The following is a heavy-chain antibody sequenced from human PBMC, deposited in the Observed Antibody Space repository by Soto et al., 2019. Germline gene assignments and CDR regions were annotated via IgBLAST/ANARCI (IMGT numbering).Heavy chain of an antibody. CDR2: IYASGTT. V-gene: IGHV4-39*02. D-gene: IGHD1-1*01. J-gene: IGHJ4*02. CDR1: GGSITRDNYY. Sequence: SETLSLTCTVSGGSITRDNYYWAWIRQSPGNGLEWIGSIYASGTTYFNPSLKSRVTISVSKSQFSLEVTSMTAADTAVYYCAREVSTQTEYFDYWGLGTLVTVSS. CDR3: AREVSTQTEYFDY.